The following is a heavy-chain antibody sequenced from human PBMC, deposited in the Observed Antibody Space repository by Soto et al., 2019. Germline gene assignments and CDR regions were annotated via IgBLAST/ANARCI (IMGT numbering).Heavy chain of an antibody. V-gene: IGHV3-33*06. D-gene: IGHD3-22*01. CDR3: VKGKYYYYSSGYYPFDY. CDR1: ALLPSTYC. J-gene: IGHJ4*02. Sequence: SMRLLTTASALLPSTYCLLSVRQAPGKGLEWVAVIWYDGSNKYYADSVKGRFTISRDISKSTLYLQMNSLRAEDTAVYYCVKGKYYYYSSGYYPFDYWGQGT. CDR2: IWYDGSNK.